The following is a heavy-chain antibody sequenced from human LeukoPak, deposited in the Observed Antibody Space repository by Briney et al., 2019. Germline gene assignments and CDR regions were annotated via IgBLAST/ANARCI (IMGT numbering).Heavy chain of an antibody. CDR1: GFTFCDYA. CDR2: IRSKAYGGTT. D-gene: IGHD3-22*01. V-gene: IGHV3-49*03. Sequence: GGSLRLSCTASGFTFCDYAMSWFRQAPGKGLEWVGFIRSKAYGGTTEYAASVKGRFTISRDDSKSIAYLQMNSLKTEDTAVYFCAKGGYYSEYWGQGALVTVSS. CDR3: AKGGYYSEY. J-gene: IGHJ4*02.